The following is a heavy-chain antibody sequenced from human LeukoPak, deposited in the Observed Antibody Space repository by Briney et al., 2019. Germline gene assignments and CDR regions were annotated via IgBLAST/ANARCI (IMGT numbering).Heavy chain of an antibody. D-gene: IGHD3-10*02. CDR2: IYYSGST. V-gene: IGHV4-59*01. J-gene: IGHJ6*03. CDR3: ARAGYVGRPGGYYYYMDV. Sequence: SETLSLTCTVSGGSISSYYWSWIRQPPGKGLEWIGYIYYSGSTNYNPSLKSRVTISVDTSKNQFSLKLSSVTAADTAVYYCARAGYVGRPGGYYYYMDVWGKGTTVTVSS. CDR1: GGSISSYY.